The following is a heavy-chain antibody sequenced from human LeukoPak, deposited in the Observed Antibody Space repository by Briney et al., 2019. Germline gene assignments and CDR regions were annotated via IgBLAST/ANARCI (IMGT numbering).Heavy chain of an antibody. CDR2: INPNSGST. D-gene: IGHD5-24*01. CDR3: ARDLRDGYNLGWFDP. J-gene: IGHJ5*02. Sequence: ASVKVSCKASGHTFTGYYMHWVRQAPGQGLEWMGWINPNSGSTNYAQKFQGRVTMTRDTSISTAYMELSRLRSDDTAVYYCARDLRDGYNLGWFDPWGQGTLVTVSS. V-gene: IGHV1-2*02. CDR1: GHTFTGYY.